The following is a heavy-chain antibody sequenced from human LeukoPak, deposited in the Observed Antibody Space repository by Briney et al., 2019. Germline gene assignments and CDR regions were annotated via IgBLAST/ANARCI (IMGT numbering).Heavy chain of an antibody. CDR3: ARDRGWFDP. CDR2: IYYSGST. V-gene: IGHV4-59*01. J-gene: IGHJ5*02. CDR1: GGSISSYY. D-gene: IGHD3-10*01. Sequence: SETLSLTCTVSGGSISSYYWSWIRQPPGKGLEWIGYIYYSGSTNYNPSLKSRVTISVDTSKNQFSLKLSSVTAADTAVYYCARDRGWFDPWGQGTLVTVSS.